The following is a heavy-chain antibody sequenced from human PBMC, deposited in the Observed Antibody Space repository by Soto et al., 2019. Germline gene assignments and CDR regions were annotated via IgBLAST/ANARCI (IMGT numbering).Heavy chain of an antibody. CDR2: ISGSGGNT. CDR1: GFSFRSHA. V-gene: IGHV3-23*01. D-gene: IGHD3-22*01. J-gene: IGHJ6*02. CDR3: ARGTLYYGSSSSSNYGTDV. Sequence: EVQVLESGGGLVQPGGSLRLSCEASGFSFRSHAMSWVRQAPGKGLEWVARISGSGGNTYYAGSVKGWFTISRDNSKNTVYLQMNSLRANDTAVYYCARGTLYYGSSSSSNYGTDVWGQGTTVTVSS.